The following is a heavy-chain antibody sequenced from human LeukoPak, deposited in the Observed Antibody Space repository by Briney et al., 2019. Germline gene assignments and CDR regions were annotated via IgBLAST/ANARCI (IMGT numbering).Heavy chain of an antibody. CDR3: ARAIIAAQYYFDY. CDR1: GYSISSGYY. Sequence: SETLSLTCTVSGYSISSGYYWGWIRQPPGKGLEWIGYIYHSGSTYYNPSLKSRVTISVDRSKNQFSLKLSSVTAADTAVYYCARAIIAAQYYFDYWGQGTLVTVSS. V-gene: IGHV4-38-2*02. J-gene: IGHJ4*02. CDR2: IYHSGST. D-gene: IGHD6-6*01.